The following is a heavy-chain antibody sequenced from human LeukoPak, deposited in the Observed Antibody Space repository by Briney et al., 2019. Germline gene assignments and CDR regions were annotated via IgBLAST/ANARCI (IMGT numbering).Heavy chain of an antibody. V-gene: IGHV4-38-2*02. CDR2: IYYSGST. CDR3: ARHRRGGCSGGSCYPNYYFDY. CDR1: GYSISSGYY. D-gene: IGHD2-15*01. Sequence: SETLSLTCTVSGYSISSGYYWGWIRQPPGKGLEWIGYIYYSGSTNYNPSLKSRVTISVDTSKNQFSLKLSSVTAADTAVYYCARHRRGGCSGGSCYPNYYFDYWGQGTLVTVSS. J-gene: IGHJ4*02.